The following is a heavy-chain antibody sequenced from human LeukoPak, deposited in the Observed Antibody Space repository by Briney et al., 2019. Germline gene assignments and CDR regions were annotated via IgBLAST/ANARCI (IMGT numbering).Heavy chain of an antibody. CDR2: IGTADDT. V-gene: IGHV3-13*01. CDR3: ARGHMLTGYYNFAWLDP. CDR1: GFTFSTSD. Sequence: GGSLRLSCAASGFTFSTSDMHWVRQLSGKGLEWVSAIGTADDTFYSDSVKGRFTISRENAKNSLYLQMNSLRAGDTAVYFCARGHMLTGYYNFAWLDPWGQGTLVTVSS. D-gene: IGHD3-9*01. J-gene: IGHJ5*02.